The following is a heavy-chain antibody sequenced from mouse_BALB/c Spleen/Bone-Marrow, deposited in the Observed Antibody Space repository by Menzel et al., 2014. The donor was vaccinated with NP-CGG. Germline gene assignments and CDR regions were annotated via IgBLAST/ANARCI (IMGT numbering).Heavy chain of an antibody. D-gene: IGHD2-4*01. CDR2: IRNKANGYTT. V-gene: IGHV7-3*02. J-gene: IGHJ2*01. Sequence: EVKLVESGGGLVQPGDSLRLSCATSGFTFTDYYINWVRQPPGKALEWLGFIRNKANGYTTEYSASVKGRFTIPRDNSXXXXXXXXNTLRAEDSATYYCARDRGLTYFDYWGQGTTLTVSS. CDR3: ARDRGLTYFDY. CDR1: GFTFTDYY.